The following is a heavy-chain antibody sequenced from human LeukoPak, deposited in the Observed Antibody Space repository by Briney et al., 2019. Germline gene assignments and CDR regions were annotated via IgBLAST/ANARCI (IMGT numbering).Heavy chain of an antibody. Sequence: ASVKVSCKASGYIFTSYYMHWVRQAPGQGLEWMGVINPSAGKTTYTQKFQGRVTMTRDTSTSAVYLELSSLTSEDTAVYYCAKDGYSYDYGSYFDYWGQGTLVTVSS. CDR1: GYIFTSYY. V-gene: IGHV1-46*01. CDR3: AKDGYSYDYGSYFDY. J-gene: IGHJ4*02. CDR2: INPSAGKT. D-gene: IGHD5-18*01.